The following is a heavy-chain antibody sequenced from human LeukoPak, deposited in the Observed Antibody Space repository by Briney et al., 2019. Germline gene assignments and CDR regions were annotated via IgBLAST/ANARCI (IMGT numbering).Heavy chain of an antibody. CDR2: IYHSGST. D-gene: IGHD1-26*01. Sequence: SETLSFTCTVSGGSISSGGYYWSWIRQPPGKGLEWIGYIYHSGSTYFNPSLKSRVTISVDRSKNQFSLKLSSVTAADTAVYYCATNRASGSYDYWGQGTLVTVSS. J-gene: IGHJ4*02. CDR1: GGSISSGGYY. CDR3: ATNRASGSYDY. V-gene: IGHV4-30-2*01.